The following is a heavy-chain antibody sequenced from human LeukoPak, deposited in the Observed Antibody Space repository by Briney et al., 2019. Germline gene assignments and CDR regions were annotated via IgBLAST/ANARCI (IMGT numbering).Heavy chain of an antibody. D-gene: IGHD2-21*01. CDR2: IYSGGST. CDR1: GFTASSNY. Sequence: GGSLRLSCAASGFTASSNYMSWVRQAPGKGLEWVSVIYSGGSTYYADSVKGRFTISRDNSKNTLYLQMNSLRAEDTAVYYCARDLGYCGGDCWGQGTLVTVSS. V-gene: IGHV3-53*01. CDR3: ARDLGYCGGDC. J-gene: IGHJ4*02.